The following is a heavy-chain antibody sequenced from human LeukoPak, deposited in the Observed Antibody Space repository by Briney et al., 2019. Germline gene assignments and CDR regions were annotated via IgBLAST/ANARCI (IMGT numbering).Heavy chain of an antibody. D-gene: IGHD3-10*01. CDR3: AKVWFGELPGGMDV. V-gene: IGHV3-30*18. Sequence: GGSLRLSCAASGFTFSSYGMHWVRQAPGKGLEWVAVISYDGSNKYYADSVKGRFTISRDNSKNTLYLQMNSPRAEDTAVYYCAKVWFGELPGGMDVRGQGTTVTVSS. J-gene: IGHJ6*02. CDR1: GFTFSSYG. CDR2: ISYDGSNK.